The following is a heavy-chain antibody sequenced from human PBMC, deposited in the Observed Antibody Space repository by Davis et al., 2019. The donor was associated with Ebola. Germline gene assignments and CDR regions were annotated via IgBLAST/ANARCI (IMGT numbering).Heavy chain of an antibody. D-gene: IGHD6-19*01. Sequence: GGSLRLSCPASGFTFDDYGMSWVRQAPGKGLEWVSGINWNGGSTGYADSVKGRFTISRDNAKNSLYLQMNSLRAEDTALYYCARGSSRWLVPYYFDYCGQGTLVTVSS. CDR3: ARGSSRWLVPYYFDY. V-gene: IGHV3-20*04. CDR2: INWNGGST. J-gene: IGHJ4*02. CDR1: GFTFDDYG.